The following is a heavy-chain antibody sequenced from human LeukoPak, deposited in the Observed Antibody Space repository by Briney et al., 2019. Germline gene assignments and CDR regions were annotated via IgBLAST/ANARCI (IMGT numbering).Heavy chain of an antibody. Sequence: GGSLRLTCAASGFTFSSYWMSWVRQAPGKGLEWVANIKQDGSEKYYVDSVKGRFTISRDNAKNSLYLQTNSLRVEDTAVYYCVSTTRSYVQDYWGQGTLVTVSS. D-gene: IGHD2/OR15-2a*01. CDR3: VSTTRSYVQDY. CDR1: GFTFSSYW. CDR2: IKQDGSEK. V-gene: IGHV3-7*01. J-gene: IGHJ4*02.